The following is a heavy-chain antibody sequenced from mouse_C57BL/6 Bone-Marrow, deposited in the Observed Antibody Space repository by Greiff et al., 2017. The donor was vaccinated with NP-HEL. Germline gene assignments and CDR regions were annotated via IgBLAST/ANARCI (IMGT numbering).Heavy chain of an antibody. J-gene: IGHJ3*01. CDR3: APTVVPFAY. V-gene: IGHV1-50*01. CDR2: IDPSDSYT. CDR1: GYTFTSYW. D-gene: IGHD1-1*01. Sequence: QVQLQQPGAELVKPGASVKLSCKASGYTFTSYWMQWVKQRPGQGLEWIGEIDPSDSYTNSTQKFTGQATLTVDTSSSTAYMQLSSLTSEDAAVYYCAPTVVPFAYWGQGTLVTVSA.